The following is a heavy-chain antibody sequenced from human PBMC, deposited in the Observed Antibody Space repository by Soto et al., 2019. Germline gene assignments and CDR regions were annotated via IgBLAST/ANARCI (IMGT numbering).Heavy chain of an antibody. CDR2: ISYDGSNK. V-gene: IGHV3-30-3*01. D-gene: IGHD1-26*01. CDR3: ARDLVMGASQPYYFDY. J-gene: IGHJ4*02. CDR1: GFTFSRYA. Sequence: QVQLVESGGGVVQPGRSLRLSCAASGFTFSRYAMHWVRQAPGKGLEWVAVISYDGSNKYYADSVKGRFTISRDSSKNTLYLQMSSLRAEDTAVYYCARDLVMGASQPYYFDYWGQGTLVTVSS.